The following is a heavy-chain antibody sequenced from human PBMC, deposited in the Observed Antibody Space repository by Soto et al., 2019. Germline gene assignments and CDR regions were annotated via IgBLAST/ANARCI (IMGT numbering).Heavy chain of an antibody. CDR1: GFTFSSYY. CDR2: VSDDGGST. CDR3: ARGLYGDSGGYDH. Sequence: EVQLVESGGGLVQPGGSLRLSCAASGFTFSSYYMHWVRQAPGKGLVWVSRVSDDGGSTIYAESVRGRFTISRDSAKNTLSLQMNSLSAEDTAVYYCARGLYGDSGGYDHWGQGTLVTVSS. J-gene: IGHJ4*02. V-gene: IGHV3-74*01. D-gene: IGHD4-17*01.